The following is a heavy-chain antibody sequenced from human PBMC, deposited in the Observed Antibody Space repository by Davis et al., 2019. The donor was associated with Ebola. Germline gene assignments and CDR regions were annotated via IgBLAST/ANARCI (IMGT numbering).Heavy chain of an antibody. CDR1: GYSFTGYY. J-gene: IGHJ3*02. CDR2: INPNSGGT. D-gene: IGHD3-22*01. Sequence: ASVKVSCKASGYSFTGYYIHWVRQAPGQGLEWMGWINPNSGGTNYAQKFQGWVTMTRETYIGTVYMELSRLGSDDTAVYYCARDRDPVYYYDSTGYDAFDIWGQGTMVTVSS. V-gene: IGHV1-2*04. CDR3: ARDRDPVYYYDSTGYDAFDI.